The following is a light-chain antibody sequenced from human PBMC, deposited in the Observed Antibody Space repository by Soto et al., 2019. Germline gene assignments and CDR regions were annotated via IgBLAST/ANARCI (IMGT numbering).Light chain of an antibody. CDR1: QSISKY. V-gene: IGKV3-11*01. J-gene: IGKJ4*01. CDR3: QQRANWRGT. Sequence: ETVLTQFPATLSLSPGERATLSCRASQSISKYLAWYQQKPGQAPRLLIYDASNRATGIPARFSGSGSGTDFTLTISSLEPEDFAVYYCQQRANWRGTFGGGTTVEI. CDR2: DAS.